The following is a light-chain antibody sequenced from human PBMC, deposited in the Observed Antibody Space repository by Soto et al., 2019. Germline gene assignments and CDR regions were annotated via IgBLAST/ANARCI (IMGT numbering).Light chain of an antibody. Sequence: IQMTQAPSSLSASVGDRVTITGRASQGIRNDLGWYQQKPGKAPKLLIYAASSLQSGVPSRFSGSGSGTDFTLTISSLQPEDFATYYCQQSYSTPTFGQGTRLEIK. CDR1: QGIRND. CDR3: QQSYSTPT. V-gene: IGKV1-39*01. J-gene: IGKJ5*01. CDR2: AAS.